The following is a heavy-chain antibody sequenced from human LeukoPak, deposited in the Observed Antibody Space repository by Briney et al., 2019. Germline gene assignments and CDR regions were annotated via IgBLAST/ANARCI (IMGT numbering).Heavy chain of an antibody. CDR1: GFTFSSYS. J-gene: IGHJ4*02. CDR2: ISSSSSYI. V-gene: IGHV3-21*01. Sequence: PGGSLRLSCAASGFTFSSYSINWVRQAPGKGLEWVSSISSSSSYIYYADSVKGRFTISRDNAKNSLSLQMNNLRAEDTAVYYCARERGAGLSSSWVDYWGQGTLATVSS. CDR3: ARERGAGLSSSWVDY. D-gene: IGHD6-13*01.